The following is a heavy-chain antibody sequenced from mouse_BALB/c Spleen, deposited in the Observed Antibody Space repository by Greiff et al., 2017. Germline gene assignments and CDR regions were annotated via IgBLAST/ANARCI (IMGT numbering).Heavy chain of an antibody. J-gene: IGHJ4*01. Sequence: EVQGVESGGGLVQPGGSLRLSCATSGFTFSDFYMEWVRQPPGKRLEWIAASRNKANDYTTEYSASVKGRFIVSRDTSQSILYLQMNALRAEDTAIYYCARDAYGNYDYYYAMDYWGQGTSVTVSS. CDR3: ARDAYGNYDYYYAMDY. CDR2: SRNKANDYTT. V-gene: IGHV7-1*02. D-gene: IGHD2-1*01. CDR1: GFTFSDFY.